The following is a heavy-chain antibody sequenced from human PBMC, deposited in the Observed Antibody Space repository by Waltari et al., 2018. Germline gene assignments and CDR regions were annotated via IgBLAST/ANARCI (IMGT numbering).Heavy chain of an antibody. J-gene: IGHJ6*02. V-gene: IGHV3-74*03. CDR2: ISTDASDT. D-gene: IGHD1-1*01. CDR1: GFTFRSFW. Sequence: EEQLVESGGGLVQPGDSLRLSCAASGFTFRSFWMNWVGQAPGKGPLWVSRISTDASDTTYADSVKGRFTISRDNARNTLYLQMNRLRAEDTAVYFCARVSRRTYRSPVPGRHYYYGMDVWGQGTTVTVSS. CDR3: ARVSRRTYRSPVPGRHYYYGMDV.